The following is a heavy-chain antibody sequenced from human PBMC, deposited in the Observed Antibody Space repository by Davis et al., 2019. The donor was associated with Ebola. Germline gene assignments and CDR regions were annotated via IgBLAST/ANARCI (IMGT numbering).Heavy chain of an antibody. Sequence: PSETLSLTCAVYGGSFSGYYWSWIRQPPGKGLEWIGEINHSGSTNYNPSLESRVTISVDTSKNQFSLKLSSVTAADTAVYYCARDYDISLGSKEENWFDPWGQGTLVTVSS. CDR2: INHSGST. V-gene: IGHV4-34*01. J-gene: IGHJ5*02. D-gene: IGHD3-9*01. CDR1: GGSFSGYY. CDR3: ARDYDISLGSKEENWFDP.